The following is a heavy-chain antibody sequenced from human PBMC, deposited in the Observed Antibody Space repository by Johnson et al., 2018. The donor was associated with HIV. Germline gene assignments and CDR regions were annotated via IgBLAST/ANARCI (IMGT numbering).Heavy chain of an antibody. D-gene: IGHD3-16*02. CDR1: GFTVSSNY. CDR2: IYSGGST. Sequence: MLLVESGGGLVQPGGSLRLSCAASGFTVSSNYMSWVRQAPGKGLEWVSVIYSGGSTYYADSVKGRFTISRDNSKNTLYLQMNSLRAEDTAVYYCARGDREIWFGGVIAPGAFDIWGQGTMVTVSS. CDR3: ARGDREIWFGGVIAPGAFDI. V-gene: IGHV3-66*02. J-gene: IGHJ3*02.